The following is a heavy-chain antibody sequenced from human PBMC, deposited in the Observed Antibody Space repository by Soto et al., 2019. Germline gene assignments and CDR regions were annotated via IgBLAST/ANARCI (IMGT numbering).Heavy chain of an antibody. CDR1: GFSLSSGRMG. CDR2: IFSNDEK. J-gene: IGHJ6*03. CDR3: ARRVYYYYMDV. Sequence: SGPTLVNPTETLTLTCTVSGFSLSSGRMGVSWIRQPPGKALEWLAHIFSNDEKSYSTSLKSRLTISKDTLKSQVVLTMTNMAPVDTATYFCARRVYYYYMDVWGTGTTVTV. V-gene: IGHV2-26*01.